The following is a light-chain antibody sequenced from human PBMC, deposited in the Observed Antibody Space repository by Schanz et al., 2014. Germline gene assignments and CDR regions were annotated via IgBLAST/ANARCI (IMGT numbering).Light chain of an antibody. J-gene: IGLJ2*01. CDR1: SSNIGKYY. CDR2: DND. CDR3: GTWDGSLGEVV. V-gene: IGLV1-51*01. Sequence: QSVVTQPPSFSAAPGQKVTISCSGSSSNIGKYYVSWYQQFPGTVPKLLIYDNDKRPSGIADRFSGSKSGASATLVITGLQTGDEANYFCGTWDGSLGEVVFGGGTKLTVL.